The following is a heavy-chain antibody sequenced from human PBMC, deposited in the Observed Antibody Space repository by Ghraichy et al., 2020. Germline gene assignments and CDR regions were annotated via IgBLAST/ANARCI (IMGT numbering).Heavy chain of an antibody. CDR2: IYSGGST. J-gene: IGHJ4*02. Sequence: GGSLRLSCAASGFTVSSNYMSWVRQAPGKGLEWVSVIYSGGSTYYADSVKGRFTISRDNSKNTLYLQMNSLRAEDTAVYYCARGDGYNLDYFDYWGQGTLVTVSS. D-gene: IGHD5-24*01. CDR3: ARGDGYNLDYFDY. CDR1: GFTVSSNY. V-gene: IGHV3-53*01.